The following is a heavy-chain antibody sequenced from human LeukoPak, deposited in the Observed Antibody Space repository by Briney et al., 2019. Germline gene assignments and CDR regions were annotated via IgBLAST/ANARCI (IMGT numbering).Heavy chain of an antibody. CDR3: ARHPYDILTGYFASRRYYFDY. J-gene: IGHJ4*02. Sequence: SETLSLTCTVSGGSISSSSYLWAWIRQPPGKGLEWIGSIYYSGSTYYNPSLNSRVTISVGTSKNQFSLKLSSVTAADTAVYYCARHPYDILTGYFASRRYYFDYWGQGTLVTVSS. CDR2: IYYSGST. V-gene: IGHV4-39*01. D-gene: IGHD3-9*01. CDR1: GGSISSSSYL.